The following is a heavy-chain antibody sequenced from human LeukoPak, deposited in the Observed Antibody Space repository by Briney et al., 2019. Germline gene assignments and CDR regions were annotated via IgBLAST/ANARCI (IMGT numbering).Heavy chain of an antibody. Sequence: SETLSLTCTISGGSVSDYYWSWIRQSPGKGLEWIGYIYHTGSTSYSPSLKSRVTISADTSKNQFSLRLRSVTAADTAVYYCARGKSRGSHIDYWGQGTLVTVSS. CDR1: GGSVSDYY. V-gene: IGHV4-59*08. CDR2: IYHTGST. J-gene: IGHJ4*02. CDR3: ARGKSRGSHIDY. D-gene: IGHD1-26*01.